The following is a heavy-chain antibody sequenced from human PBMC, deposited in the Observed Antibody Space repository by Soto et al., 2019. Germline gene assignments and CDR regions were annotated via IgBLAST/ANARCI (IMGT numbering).Heavy chain of an antibody. CDR2: IIPILGIV. V-gene: IGHV1-69*02. CDR3: ARLGSGGSWPPDY. Sequence: QVQLVQSGAEVKKPGSSVKVSCKASGGTFSSYTISWVRQAPGQGLEWMGRIIPILGIVNYAQKFQGRVTITADKSTSTAYMELSSLRSEDTAVYYCARLGSGGSWPPDYWGQGTLVTVSS. CDR1: GGTFSSYT. D-gene: IGHD2-15*01. J-gene: IGHJ4*02.